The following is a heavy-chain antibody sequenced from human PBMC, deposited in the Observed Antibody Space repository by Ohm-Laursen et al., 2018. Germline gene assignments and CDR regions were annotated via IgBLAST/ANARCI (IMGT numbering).Heavy chain of an antibody. CDR1: GFTFSSYG. D-gene: IGHD6-13*01. V-gene: IGHV3-30*03. Sequence: SLRLSCAASGFTFSSYGMHWVRQAPGKGLEWVAVISYDGSNKYYADSVKGRFTISRDNSKNTLYLQMNSLRAEDTAVYYCARMFSSSWYYFDHWGQGTLVTVSS. CDR3: ARMFSSSWYYFDH. J-gene: IGHJ4*02. CDR2: ISYDGSNK.